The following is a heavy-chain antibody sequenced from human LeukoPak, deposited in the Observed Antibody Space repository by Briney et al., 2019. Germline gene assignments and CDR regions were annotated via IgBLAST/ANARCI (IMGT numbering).Heavy chain of an antibody. Sequence: SETLSLTCTVSDGSISSGGSYSSWIRQHPGKGLEWIVYIYYSGSTYYNPSLKSRVTISVETSKNQFSLKLSSVTAADTAVYYCARGAPIYSSSTPFDYWGQGTLVTVSS. D-gene: IGHD6-13*01. CDR2: IYYSGST. CDR3: ARGAPIYSSSTPFDY. V-gene: IGHV4-31*03. CDR1: DGSISSGGSY. J-gene: IGHJ4*02.